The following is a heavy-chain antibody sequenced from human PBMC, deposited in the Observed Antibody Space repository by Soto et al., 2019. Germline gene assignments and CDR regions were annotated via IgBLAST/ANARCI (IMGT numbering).Heavy chain of an antibody. CDR2: ISWDGGST. J-gene: IGHJ5*02. Sequence: EVQLVESGGVVVQPGGSLRLSCAASGFTFDDYTMHWVRQAPGKGLEWVSLISWDGGSTYYADSVKGRFTISRDNSKNSLYLQMNSLRTEDTALCYCAKAGPPRGYGSGTPWNWFDPWGQGTLVTVSS. CDR3: AKAGPPRGYGSGTPWNWFDP. CDR1: GFTFDDYT. V-gene: IGHV3-43*01. D-gene: IGHD3-10*01.